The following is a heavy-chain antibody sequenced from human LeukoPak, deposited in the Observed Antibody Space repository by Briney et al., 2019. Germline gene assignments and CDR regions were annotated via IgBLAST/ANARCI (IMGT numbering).Heavy chain of an antibody. D-gene: IGHD3-22*01. Sequence: SETLSLTCTVSGGSISSYCWSWIRQPPGKGLEWIGYIYYSGSTNYNPSLKSRVTISVDTSKNQFSLKLSSVTAADTAVYYCARVALDYDSSGYRHRRGAFDIWGQGTMVTVSS. CDR3: ARVALDYDSSGYRHRRGAFDI. CDR2: IYYSGST. J-gene: IGHJ3*02. V-gene: IGHV4-59*01. CDR1: GGSISSYC.